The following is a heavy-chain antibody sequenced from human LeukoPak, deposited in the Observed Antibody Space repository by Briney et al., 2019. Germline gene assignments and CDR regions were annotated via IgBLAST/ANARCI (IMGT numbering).Heavy chain of an antibody. CDR3: ARVGSTTDDAFDI. D-gene: IGHD4-17*01. CDR2: ISSSGSTI. CDR1: GFTFSSYE. V-gene: IGHV3-48*03. Sequence: PGGSLRLSCAASGFTFSSYEMNWVRQAPGKGLEWVSYISSSGSTIYYADSVKGRFTISRDNAKNSLYLQMNSLRAEDTAVYYCARVGSTTDDAFDIWGQGTMVTVSS. J-gene: IGHJ3*02.